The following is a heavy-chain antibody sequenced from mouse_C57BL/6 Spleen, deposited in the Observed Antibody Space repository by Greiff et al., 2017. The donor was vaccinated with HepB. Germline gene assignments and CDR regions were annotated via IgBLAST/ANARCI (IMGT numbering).Heavy chain of an antibody. J-gene: IGHJ4*01. Sequence: QVQLKESGPELVKPGASVKISCKASGYAFSSSWMNWVKQRPGKGLEWIGRIYPGDGDTNYNGKFKGKATLTADKSSSTAYMQLSSLTSEDSAVYFCARREITTVVDYAMDYWGQGTSVTVSS. CDR3: ARREITTVVDYAMDY. D-gene: IGHD1-1*01. CDR2: IYPGDGDT. CDR1: GYAFSSSW. V-gene: IGHV1-82*01.